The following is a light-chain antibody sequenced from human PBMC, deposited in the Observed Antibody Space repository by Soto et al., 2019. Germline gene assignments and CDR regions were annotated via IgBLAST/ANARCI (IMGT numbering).Light chain of an antibody. J-gene: IGLJ2*01. Sequence: QSALTQPRSVSGSPGQSVTISCTGTSSDVGGYKYVSWYQQKPGKAPKLIIYGVSRWPSGVPNRFSGSKSGNRASLTISGLRSEDEADYHCATWDDDVSGVVFGGGTKLTVL. V-gene: IGLV2-11*01. CDR2: GVS. CDR1: SSDVGGYKY. CDR3: ATWDDDVSGVV.